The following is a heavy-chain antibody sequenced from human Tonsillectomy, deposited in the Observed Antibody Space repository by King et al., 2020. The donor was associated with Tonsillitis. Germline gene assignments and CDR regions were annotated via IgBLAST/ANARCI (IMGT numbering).Heavy chain of an antibody. CDR1: GFTFSSYW. Sequence: VQLVESGGGLVQPGGSLRLACVASGFTFSSYWMHWVRQAPGKGLVWVSRMYSEGSSRSYSDSVKCRFTISRDNAKNTLYLQMNSLRAEDTAVYYCAREPDSRGWYYQYYGMDVWGQGTTVTVSS. CDR3: AREPDSRGWYYQYYGMDV. J-gene: IGHJ6*02. V-gene: IGHV3-74*01. CDR2: MYSEGSSR. D-gene: IGHD6-19*01.